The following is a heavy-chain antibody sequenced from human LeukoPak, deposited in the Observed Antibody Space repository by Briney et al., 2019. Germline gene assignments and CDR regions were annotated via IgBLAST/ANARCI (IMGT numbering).Heavy chain of an antibody. CDR3: ARTRYYYNSRSYGAPYYFDY. CDR2: MYYSGST. Sequence: SETLSLTCTVSGGSISSYHWSWIRQPPGKGLEWIGNMYYSGSTNYNPSLRSRVTISVDTSKNQFSLKLSSVTAADTAVYYCARTRYYYNSRSYGAPYYFDYWGQGTLVTVSS. CDR1: GGSISSYH. D-gene: IGHD3-10*01. J-gene: IGHJ4*02. V-gene: IGHV4-59*08.